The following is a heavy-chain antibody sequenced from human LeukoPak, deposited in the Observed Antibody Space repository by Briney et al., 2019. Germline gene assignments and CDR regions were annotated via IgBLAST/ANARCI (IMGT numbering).Heavy chain of an antibody. CDR2: ISAYNGNT. V-gene: IGHV1-18*01. D-gene: IGHD2-2*01. CDR3: ARDTLEYGSSTSCSVIQH. Sequence: ASVKVSCKASGYTFTGYGISWVRQAPGQGLEWMGSISAYNGNTNYAQNLQGRVTMTTDTSTSTAYMALRSLRSGDTAVYYCARDTLEYGSSTSCSVIQHWGQGTLVTVSS. J-gene: IGHJ1*01. CDR1: GYTFTGYG.